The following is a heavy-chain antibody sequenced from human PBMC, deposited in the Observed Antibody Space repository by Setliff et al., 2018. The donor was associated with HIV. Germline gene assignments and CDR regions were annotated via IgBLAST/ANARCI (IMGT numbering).Heavy chain of an antibody. Sequence: ASVMVSCKVSGYSLTELSIHWVRQAPGEGLEWMGGFDPEDDETVYAEKFQGRVTMTEDTSTDTAYMALSSLRSEDTAMYYCATSGFYDILTGPTPGVFDIWGQGTVVTV. CDR1: GYSLTELS. D-gene: IGHD3-9*01. J-gene: IGHJ3*02. V-gene: IGHV1-24*01. CDR3: ATSGFYDILTGPTPGVFDI. CDR2: FDPEDDET.